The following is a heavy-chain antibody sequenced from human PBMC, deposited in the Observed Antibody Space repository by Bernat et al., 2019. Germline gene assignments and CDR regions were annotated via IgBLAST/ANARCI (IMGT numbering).Heavy chain of an antibody. CDR1: GGSISSNSYY. D-gene: IGHD6-13*01. V-gene: IGHV4-39*01. J-gene: IGHJ4*02. Sequence: QLQLQESGPGLVKPSETLSLTCSIPGGSISSNSYYWGWIRQPPGKGLEWIGSIHYSGTTYYNPSLESRLTISVDTSKNQFSLKLRAVTAADTAVYYCARTRGVAAATGGDWGQGTLVTVSS. CDR3: ARTRGVAAATGGD. CDR2: IHYSGTT.